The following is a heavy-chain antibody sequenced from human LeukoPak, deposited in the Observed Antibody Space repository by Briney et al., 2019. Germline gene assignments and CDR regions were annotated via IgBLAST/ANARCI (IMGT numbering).Heavy chain of an antibody. V-gene: IGHV3-30*18. CDR1: GFTFSSYG. Sequence: GGSLGLSCAASGFTFSSYGMHWVRQAPGKGLEWVAVISYDGSNKYYADSVKGRFTISRDNSKNTLYLQMNSLRAEDTAVYYCAKGHKWLPLDYWGQGTLVTVSS. CDR2: ISYDGSNK. D-gene: IGHD6-19*01. J-gene: IGHJ4*02. CDR3: AKGHKWLPLDY.